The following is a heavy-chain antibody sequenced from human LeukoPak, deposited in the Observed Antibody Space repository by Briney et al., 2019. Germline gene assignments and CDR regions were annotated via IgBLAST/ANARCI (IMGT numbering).Heavy chain of an antibody. D-gene: IGHD3-22*01. CDR3: ARRSTSGYYYFDY. V-gene: IGHV4-39*01. Sequence: PSETLSLTCTVSGGSMSSGTYSWAWIRQPPGKGLEWIGTIHYSGSTYYTPSLESRVTISVDSSRNQFSLKLSSVTGADTAVYYWARRSTSGYYYFDYWGQGSRVTVSA. J-gene: IGHJ4*02. CDR2: IHYSGST. CDR1: GGSMSSGTYS.